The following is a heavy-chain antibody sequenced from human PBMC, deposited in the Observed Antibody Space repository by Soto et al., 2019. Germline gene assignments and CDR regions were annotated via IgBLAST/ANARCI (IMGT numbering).Heavy chain of an antibody. D-gene: IGHD3-22*01. CDR1: GYTFTSYY. CDR2: INPSGGST. CDR3: ARGGFYDSSGYYYPLDY. Sequence: QVQLVQSGAEVKKPGASVKVSCKASGYTFTSYYMHWVRQAPGQGLEWMGIINPSGGSTSYAQKFQGRVTMTRDTYTGTVYMELSGLRSEDTAVYYCARGGFYDSSGYYYPLDYWGQGTLVTVSS. V-gene: IGHV1-46*01. J-gene: IGHJ4*02.